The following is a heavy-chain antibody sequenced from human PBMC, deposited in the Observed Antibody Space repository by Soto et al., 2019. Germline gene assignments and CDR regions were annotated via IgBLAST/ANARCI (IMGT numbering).Heavy chain of an antibody. CDR2: IGSGGST. D-gene: IGHD3-22*01. V-gene: IGHV3-53*01. CDR1: GFTVCSNY. CDR3: AKTPDSSGPGVTFDY. J-gene: IGHJ4*02. Sequence: GGSLRLSCAASGFTVCSNYVSWVRQAPGKGLEWVSVIGSGGSTYYADSVKGRFTISRDNSKNTLYLQMNSLRAEDTAVYYCAKTPDSSGPGVTFDYWGQGTLVTVSS.